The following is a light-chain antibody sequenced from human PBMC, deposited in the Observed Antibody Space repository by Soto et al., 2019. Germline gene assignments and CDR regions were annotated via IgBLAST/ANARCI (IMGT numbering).Light chain of an antibody. CDR2: LEAGGRY. CDR1: SGHSNYI. J-gene: IGLJ3*02. CDR3: ETWDSNTRV. Sequence: QLVLTQSSSASASLGSSVKLTCTLSSGHSNYIIAWLQQQPGKAPRYLMKLEAGGRYNKGSGVPERFSGSSSGADRYLTISNLQFEDEGDYYCETWDSNTRVFGGGTKLTVL. V-gene: IGLV4-60*02.